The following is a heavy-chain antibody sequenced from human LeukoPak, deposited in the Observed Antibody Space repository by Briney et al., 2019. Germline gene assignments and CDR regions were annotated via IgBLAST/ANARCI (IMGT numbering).Heavy chain of an antibody. J-gene: IGHJ2*01. Sequence: SETLSPTCTVSGGSISSSSYYWGWIRQPPGKGLEWIGSIYYSGSTYYNPSLKSRVTISVDTSKNQFSLKLSSVTAADTAVYYCASPSSSDCSGGSCYGFRYPYWYFDLWGRGTLVTVSS. V-gene: IGHV4-39*07. CDR1: GGSISSSSYY. D-gene: IGHD2-15*01. CDR3: ASPSSSDCSGGSCYGFRYPYWYFDL. CDR2: IYYSGST.